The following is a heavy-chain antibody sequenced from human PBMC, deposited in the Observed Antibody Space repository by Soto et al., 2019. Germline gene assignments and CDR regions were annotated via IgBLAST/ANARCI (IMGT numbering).Heavy chain of an antibody. D-gene: IGHD2-2*01. CDR2: IYYSGST. CDR3: ARALTAAHLDY. CDR1: GGSISNYY. V-gene: IGHV4-59*01. J-gene: IGHJ4*02. Sequence: PSETLSLTCTVSGGSISNYYWSWIRQPPGKGLEWIGYIYYSGSTNYNPSLKSRVTISVDTSKSQFSLKLSAVTAADTAVYYCARALTAAHLDYWGQGTLVTVS.